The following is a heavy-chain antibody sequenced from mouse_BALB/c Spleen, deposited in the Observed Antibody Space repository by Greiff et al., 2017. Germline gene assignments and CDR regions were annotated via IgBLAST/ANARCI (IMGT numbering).Heavy chain of an antibody. Sequence: VQLQQSGAELVKPGASVKLSCTASGFNIKDTYMHWVKQRPEQGLEWIGRIDPANGNTKYDPKFQGKATITADTSSNTAYLQLSSLTSEDTAVYYCARGTGRDAMDYWGQGTSVTVSS. V-gene: IGHV14-3*02. CDR3: ARGTGRDAMDY. CDR2: IDPANGNT. D-gene: IGHD4-1*01. CDR1: GFNIKDTY. J-gene: IGHJ4*01.